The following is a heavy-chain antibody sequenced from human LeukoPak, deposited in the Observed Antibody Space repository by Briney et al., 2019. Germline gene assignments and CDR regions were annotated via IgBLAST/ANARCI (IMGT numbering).Heavy chain of an antibody. J-gene: IGHJ6*02. CDR3: ARDRGAWGDWSGMDV. Sequence: GGSLRLSCAASGFTFSGSAMHWVRQASGKGLEWVGRIRSRANNYATAYAASVKGRFTISRDDSKNTAYLQMNSLKIEDTAVYYCARDRGAWGDWSGMDVWGQGTTVTVSS. CDR1: GFTFSGSA. CDR2: IRSRANNYAT. V-gene: IGHV3-73*01. D-gene: IGHD2-21*02.